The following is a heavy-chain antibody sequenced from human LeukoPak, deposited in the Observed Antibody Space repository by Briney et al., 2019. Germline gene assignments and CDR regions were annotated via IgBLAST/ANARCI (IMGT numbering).Heavy chain of an antibody. CDR2: IKSKTDGGTT. D-gene: IGHD2-2*01. J-gene: IGHJ6*03. CDR1: GFTFSNAW. CDR3: TTAGAPGSSGVVVPAFGNYYMDV. Sequence: PGGSLRLSCAASGFTFSNAWMSWVRQAPGKGLEWVGRIKSKTDGGTTDYAAPVKGRFTISRDDSKNTLYLQMNSLKTEDTAVYYCTTAGAPGSSGVVVPAFGNYYMDVWGKGTTVTVSS. V-gene: IGHV3-15*01.